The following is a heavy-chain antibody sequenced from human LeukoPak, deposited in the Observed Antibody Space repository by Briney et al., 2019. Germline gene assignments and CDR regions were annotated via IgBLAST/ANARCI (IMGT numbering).Heavy chain of an antibody. CDR3: AHRRGGYCSSSSCYLNWFDP. Sequence: SGPTLVNPTQTLALTCTFSGFSLSTSGVGVGWIRQPPGKALEWLAIIYWHDETHYSPSLKSRLTITKDTSKNQVVLTMTNMDPVDTGTYYCAHRRGGYCSSSSCYLNWFDPWGQGTLVTVSS. CDR2: IYWHDET. CDR1: GFSLSTSGVG. V-gene: IGHV2-5*01. D-gene: IGHD2-2*01. J-gene: IGHJ5*02.